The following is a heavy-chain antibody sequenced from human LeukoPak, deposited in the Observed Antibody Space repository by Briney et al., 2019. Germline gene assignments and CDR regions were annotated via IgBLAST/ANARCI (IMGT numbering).Heavy chain of an antibody. CDR3: TTEPLDVDVVVPAAIFFDY. V-gene: IGHV3-15*01. CDR2: IKSKTDGGTT. J-gene: IGHJ4*02. D-gene: IGHD2-2*01. Sequence: PGGSLRLSCAASGFTFSNAWMSWVRQAPGKGLEWVGRIKSKTDGGTTDYAAPVKGRFTISRDDSKNTLYLQMNSLKTEDTAVYYCTTEPLDVDVVVPAAIFFDYWGQGTLVTVSS. CDR1: GFTFSNAW.